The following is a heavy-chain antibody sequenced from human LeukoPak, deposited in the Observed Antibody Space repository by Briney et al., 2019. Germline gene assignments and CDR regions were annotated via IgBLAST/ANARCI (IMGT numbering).Heavy chain of an antibody. Sequence: PSETLSLTCAVSGYSISSSYYWGWIRQPPGKGLEWIGSIYYSGSTYYNPSLKSRVTISVDTSKNQFSLKLSSVTAADTAVYYCAAQTSFIVVVPAANSSSDYWGQGTLVTVSS. CDR3: AAQTSFIVVVPAANSSSDY. CDR2: IYYSGST. J-gene: IGHJ4*02. V-gene: IGHV4-38-2*01. CDR1: GYSISSSYY. D-gene: IGHD2-2*01.